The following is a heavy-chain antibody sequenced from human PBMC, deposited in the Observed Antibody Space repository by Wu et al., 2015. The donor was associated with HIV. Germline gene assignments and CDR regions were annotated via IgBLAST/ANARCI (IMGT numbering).Heavy chain of an antibody. CDR3: ARRNSSLMGSVYRYYGMDV. Sequence: QVQLVQSGAEVKKPGASVKVSCKASGYSFMTYGISWVRQAPGQGLEWMGWISAYNSNTKYAQKFQGRVTMTTDTSTSTVYMELRSLRFDDTAKYYCARRNSSLMGSVYRYYGMDVWGQGTTVTVPS. D-gene: IGHD2-8*01. CDR2: ISAYNSNT. CDR1: GYSFMTYG. J-gene: IGHJ6*02. V-gene: IGHV1-18*01.